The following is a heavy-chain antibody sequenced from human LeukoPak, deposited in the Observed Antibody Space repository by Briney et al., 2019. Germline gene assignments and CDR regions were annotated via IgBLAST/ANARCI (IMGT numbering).Heavy chain of an antibody. D-gene: IGHD6-19*01. J-gene: IGHJ4*02. V-gene: IGHV4-4*07. Sequence: SETLSLTCTVSGGSMTNYYWSWIRQPAGKGLEWIGRIFSSGNINYNPPLKSRVTMSIDTSKNQFSLKLNSVTAADTAVYYCAKMGSGWYSGNYWGQGTLVTVSS. CDR2: IFSSGNI. CDR3: AKMGSGWYSGNY. CDR1: GGSMTNYY.